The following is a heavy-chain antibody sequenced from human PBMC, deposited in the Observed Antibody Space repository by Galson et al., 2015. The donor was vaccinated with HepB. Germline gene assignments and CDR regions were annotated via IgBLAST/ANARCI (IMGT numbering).Heavy chain of an antibody. D-gene: IGHD4-17*01. CDR1: GDSASSNSAA. V-gene: IGHV6-1*01. CDR3: ARGHYGDYGKAFDI. CDR2: TYYRSKWYN. J-gene: IGHJ3*02. Sequence: CAISGDSASSNSAAWNWIRQSPSRGLEWLGRTYYRSKWYNDYAVSVKSRITINPDTSKNQFSLQLNSVTPEDTAVYYCARGHYGDYGKAFDIWGQGTMVTVSS.